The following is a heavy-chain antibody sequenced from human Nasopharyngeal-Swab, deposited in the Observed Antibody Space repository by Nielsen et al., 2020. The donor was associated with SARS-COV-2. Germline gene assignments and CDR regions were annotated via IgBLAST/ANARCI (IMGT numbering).Heavy chain of an antibody. CDR1: GFTFSNFA. CDR2: IDNNGGAT. D-gene: IGHD4-11*01. Sequence: GESLKISCSASGFTFSNFAMHWVRQAPGKGLEFVSAIDNNGGATYYADSVKGRFTISRDNSKNTLYLQMNSLRAEDTAVYYCAKVPSTVTTLPPDYWGQGTLVTVSS. J-gene: IGHJ4*02. CDR3: AKVPSTVTTLPPDY. V-gene: IGHV3-64*04.